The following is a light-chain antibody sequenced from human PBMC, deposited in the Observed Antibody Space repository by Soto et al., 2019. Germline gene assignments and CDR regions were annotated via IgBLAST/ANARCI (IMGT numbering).Light chain of an antibody. CDR3: SSYADSTIVV. Sequence: QSALTQPPSVSGSPGQSVTISCSGTSSDVGSYNRVSWYQQPPGTAPKLMIYEVTNRPSGVPDRFSGSKSGNTASLTISGLQAEDEADYYCSSYADSTIVVFGGGTQLTVL. CDR1: SSDVGSYNR. CDR2: EVT. J-gene: IGLJ2*01. V-gene: IGLV2-18*02.